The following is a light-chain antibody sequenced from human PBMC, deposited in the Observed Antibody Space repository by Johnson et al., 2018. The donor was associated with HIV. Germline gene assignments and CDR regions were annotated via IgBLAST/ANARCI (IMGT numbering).Light chain of an antibody. CDR3: GPWDRRRGAGGYV. CDR2: ENN. CDR1: SSNIGNNY. J-gene: IGLJ1*01. Sequence: QLVLTQPPSVSAAPGQKVTISCSGSSSNIGNNYVSWYQQLPGTAPKLLIYENNKRPSGIPDRFSGSKSGTSATLGITGLQTWDEADYYCGPWDRRRGAGGYVFGPGTKVTV. V-gene: IGLV1-51*02.